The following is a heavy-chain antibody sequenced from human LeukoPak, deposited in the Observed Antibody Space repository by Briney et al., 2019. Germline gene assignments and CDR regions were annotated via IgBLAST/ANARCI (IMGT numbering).Heavy chain of an antibody. J-gene: IGHJ4*02. CDR2: FNPNGGGT. V-gene: IGHV1-2*02. CDR3: ARRYHYDNSAYYYGFNH. Sequence: ASVKVSCKASGYTFTDYYMHWVRQAPGQGLEWMGWFNPNGGGTNYAQKFQGRVTMTRDTSFNTGYMELSSLRSDDTAVYYCARRYHYDNSAYYYGFNHWGQGTLVTVSS. CDR1: GYTFTDYY. D-gene: IGHD3-22*01.